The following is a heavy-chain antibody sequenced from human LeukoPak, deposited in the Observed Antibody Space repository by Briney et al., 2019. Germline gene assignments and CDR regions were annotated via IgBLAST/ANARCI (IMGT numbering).Heavy chain of an antibody. CDR3: VYQVMGAVE. CDR2: ISRSGGGT. CDR1: AFSFSNFA. D-gene: IGHD1-26*01. V-gene: IGHV3-64D*09. J-gene: IGHJ1*01. Sequence: PGGSLRLSWLAAAFSFSNFAMHWVRQAPGKGPEYVSGISRSGGGTYYADSVQGRFTISRDNSKNTLYLQMSSLRPEDTAVYYCVYQVMGAVEWGQGTLVTVSS.